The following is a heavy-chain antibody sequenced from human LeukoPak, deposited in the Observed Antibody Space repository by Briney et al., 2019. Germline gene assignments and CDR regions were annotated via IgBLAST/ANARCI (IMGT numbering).Heavy chain of an antibody. Sequence: ASVKVSCKASGYTFTSHYMHWVRQAPGQGLEWMGIINPSGGGTSYAQKFQGRVTMTRGTSTSTVYMELSSLRSEDTAVYYCARANHYDILTGYSDDAFDIWGQGTMVTVSS. CDR1: GYTFTSHY. J-gene: IGHJ3*02. CDR2: INPSGGGT. D-gene: IGHD3-9*01. CDR3: ARANHYDILTGYSDDAFDI. V-gene: IGHV1-46*01.